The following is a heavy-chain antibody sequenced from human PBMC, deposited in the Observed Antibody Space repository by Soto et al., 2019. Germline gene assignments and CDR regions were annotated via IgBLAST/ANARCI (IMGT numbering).Heavy chain of an antibody. D-gene: IGHD3-22*01. CDR2: INPNSGGT. Sequence: GASVKVSCKASGYTFTGYYMHWVRQAPGQGLEWMGWINPNSGGTNYAQKFQGWVTMTRDTSISTAYMELSRLRPDDTAVYYCARVTSHYYDSSGYRVHYFDYWGQGTLFTVSS. CDR3: ARVTSHYYDSSGYRVHYFDY. J-gene: IGHJ4*02. V-gene: IGHV1-2*04. CDR1: GYTFTGYY.